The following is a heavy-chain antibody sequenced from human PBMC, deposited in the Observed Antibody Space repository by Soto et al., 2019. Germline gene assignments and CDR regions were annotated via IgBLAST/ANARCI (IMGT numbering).Heavy chain of an antibody. CDR3: ARQGREFSRSRTFDF. V-gene: IGHV4-39*01. Sequence: SETLSLTFTVSGDPVSCSSYFWGCIRQPPWKGLEWIVHLYHGGSTYYNPSLRIRLTISIDSSKNHFSLQLTYVTAADTAVYYCARQGREFSRSRTFDFWGQGTLVTVSS. CDR1: GDPVSCSSYF. J-gene: IGHJ4*02. CDR2: LYHGGST. D-gene: IGHD6-6*01.